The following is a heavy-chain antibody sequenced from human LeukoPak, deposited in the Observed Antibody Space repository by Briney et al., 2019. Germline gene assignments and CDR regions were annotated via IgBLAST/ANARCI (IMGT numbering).Heavy chain of an antibody. CDR3: ARGHCSGGSCYGMGY. D-gene: IGHD2-15*01. V-gene: IGHV1-2*02. CDR1: GYTFTGYY. J-gene: IGHJ4*02. CDR2: INPNSGGT. Sequence: ASVKVSCKASGYTFTGYYMHWVRQAPGQGLECMGWINPNSGGTNYAQKFQGRVTMTRDTSISTAYMELSRLRSDDTAVYYCARGHCSGGSCYGMGYWGQGTLVTVSS.